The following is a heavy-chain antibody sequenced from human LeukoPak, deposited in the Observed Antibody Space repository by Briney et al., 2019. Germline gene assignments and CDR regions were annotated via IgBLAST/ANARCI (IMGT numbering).Heavy chain of an antibody. V-gene: IGHV4-31*03. D-gene: IGHD2-8*02. Sequence: PSQTLSLTCTVSGGSISSGYYYWSWIRQHPGKGLEWIGYIYHSGSTYYNPSLKSRVIISIDTSKNQFSLNLNSVTAADTAVYYCARRDCPGGVCPFFFDSWGQGTLVTVSS. J-gene: IGHJ4*02. CDR3: ARRDCPGGVCPFFFDS. CDR1: GGSISSGYYY. CDR2: IYHSGST.